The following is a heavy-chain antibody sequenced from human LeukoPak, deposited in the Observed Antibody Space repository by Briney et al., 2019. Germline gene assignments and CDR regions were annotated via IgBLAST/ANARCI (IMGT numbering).Heavy chain of an antibody. CDR3: ATAPLYSSSWYFRGYFDD. Sequence: GGSLRLSCTATGFTFSNFAMHWGRQAPGTGLEWVAVISYDGSRTDYTVSVNGRFTISRDNSKNTLYLQMNSLRTEDTAVYYCATAPLYSSSWYFRGYFDDWGQGTLVTVSS. CDR1: GFTFSNFA. V-gene: IGHV3-30*04. D-gene: IGHD6-13*01. CDR2: ISYDGSRT. J-gene: IGHJ4*02.